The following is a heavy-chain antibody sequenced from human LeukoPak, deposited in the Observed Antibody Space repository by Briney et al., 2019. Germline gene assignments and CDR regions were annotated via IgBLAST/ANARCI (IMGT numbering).Heavy chain of an antibody. CDR2: ISSSSTYI. J-gene: IGHJ4*02. CDR1: GFAFSTYS. CDR3: AREHYYDSSPY. D-gene: IGHD3-22*01. Sequence: GASLRLSCAASGFAFSTYSMNWVRQAPGKGLEWVSSISSSSTYIYYADSVKGRFTISRDNAKNSLYLQMNRLRAEDTAVYYCAREHYYDSSPYWGQGTLVTVSS. V-gene: IGHV3-21*01.